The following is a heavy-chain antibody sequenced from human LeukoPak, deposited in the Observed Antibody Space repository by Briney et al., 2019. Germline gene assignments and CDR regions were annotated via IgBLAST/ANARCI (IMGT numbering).Heavy chain of an antibody. J-gene: IGHJ3*02. D-gene: IGHD5-12*01. Sequence: HPGGSQRLSCAASGFTFDDYAMHWVRQAPGKGLEWVSGISWNSGSIGYADSVKGRFTISRDNAKNSLYLQMNSLRAEDTALYYCAKDMSPYGGSRSDAFDIWGQGTMVTVSS. V-gene: IGHV3-9*01. CDR1: GFTFDDYA. CDR2: ISWNSGSI. CDR3: AKDMSPYGGSRSDAFDI.